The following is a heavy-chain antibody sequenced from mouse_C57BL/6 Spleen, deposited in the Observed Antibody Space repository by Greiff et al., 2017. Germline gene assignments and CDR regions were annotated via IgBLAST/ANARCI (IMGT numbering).Heavy chain of an antibody. CDR1: GFTFSDYG. CDR2: ISSGSSTI. V-gene: IGHV5-17*01. Sequence: EVQLVESGGGLVKPGGSLKLSCAASGFTFSDYGMHWVRQAPEKGLEWVAYISSGSSTIYYADTVKGRFTISRDNAKNTLFLQRTSLRSEDTAMYYCARTPPALYAMDYWGQGTSVTVSS. J-gene: IGHJ4*01. CDR3: ARTPPALYAMDY.